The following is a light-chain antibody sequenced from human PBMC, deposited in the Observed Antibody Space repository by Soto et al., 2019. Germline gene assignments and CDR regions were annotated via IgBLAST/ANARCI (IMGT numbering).Light chain of an antibody. CDR3: SYYTSSSTQV. Sequence: QLVLTQPASVSGSPGQSITISCTGTSSDVGGYNYVSWYQQHPGKAPKLMIYYVSNRPSGVSNRFSGSKSGNTASLTISGLQAADEAGYYCSYYTSSSTQVFGTGTKLTV. V-gene: IGLV2-14*01. J-gene: IGLJ1*01. CDR2: YVS. CDR1: SSDVGGYNY.